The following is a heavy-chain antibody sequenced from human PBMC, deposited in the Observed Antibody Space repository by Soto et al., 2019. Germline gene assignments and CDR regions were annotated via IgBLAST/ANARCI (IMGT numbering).Heavy chain of an antibody. CDR2: VYYSGST. Sequence: PSETLSLTCTVSGGSMSNFYWSWIRQPPGKGLEWIGCVYYSGSTNYNPSLKSRVTISVDTSKNQFSLKLISVTAADTAVYYCTREQTSTVVTQWGQGTLVTVYS. J-gene: IGHJ1*01. CDR1: GGSMSNFY. D-gene: IGHD4-17*01. CDR3: TREQTSTVVTQ. V-gene: IGHV4-59*01.